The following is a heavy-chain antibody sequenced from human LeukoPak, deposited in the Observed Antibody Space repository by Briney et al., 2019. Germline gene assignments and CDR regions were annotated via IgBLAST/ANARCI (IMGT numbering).Heavy chain of an antibody. CDR3: ARPRRGNSGDFFDL. Sequence: GGCLRLSCPASGFTFIDFWMTWVRQAPGRGLEAVAYIKEDGSDKYYEDSVRGRFNISRDNAKSSLDLQMRSLRVEDTAVYYCARPRRGNSGDFFDLWGPGNLVTVSS. D-gene: IGHD4-23*01. CDR2: IKEDGSDK. J-gene: IGHJ4*02. CDR1: GFTFIDFW. V-gene: IGHV3-7*01.